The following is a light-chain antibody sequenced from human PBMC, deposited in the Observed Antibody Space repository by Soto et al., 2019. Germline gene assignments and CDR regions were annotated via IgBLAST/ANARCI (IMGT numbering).Light chain of an antibody. V-gene: IGKV1-5*03. Sequence: DIQMTQSPSTLSASVGDRVTITCRASQSISSWLAWYQQKPGKAPKILIYKASSLESGVPSRFSGSGSGTEFTLTISSLQPDDFATYYCQQYNSYSKFGQGTKV. CDR3: QQYNSYSK. CDR1: QSISSW. CDR2: KAS. J-gene: IGKJ1*01.